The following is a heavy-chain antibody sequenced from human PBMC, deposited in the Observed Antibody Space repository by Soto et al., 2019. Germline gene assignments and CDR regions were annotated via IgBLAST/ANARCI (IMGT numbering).Heavy chain of an antibody. CDR3: AREVGAKGWFDY. J-gene: IGHJ4*02. V-gene: IGHV3-30-3*01. D-gene: IGHD1-26*01. CDR1: GFTFSSYA. Sequence: QVQLVESGGGVVQPGRSLRLSCAASGFTFSSYAMHWVRQAPGKGLEWVAVISYDGSNKYYADSVKGRFTISRDNSKNTLYLQMNSLRAEDTAVYYCAREVGAKGWFDYWGQGTLVTVSS. CDR2: ISYDGSNK.